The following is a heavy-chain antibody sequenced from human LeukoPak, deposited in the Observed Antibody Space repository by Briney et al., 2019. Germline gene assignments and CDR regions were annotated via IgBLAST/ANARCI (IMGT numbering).Heavy chain of an antibody. CDR3: ARDPHAPNCSGGSCPGGMDV. Sequence: ASVKVSCKASGYTFTGYYMHWVRQAPGQGLEWMGWINPNSGGTNYAQKFQGWVTMTRDTSISTAYMELSRLRSDDTAVYYCARDPHAPNCSGGSCPGGMDVWGQGTTVTVSS. V-gene: IGHV1-2*04. D-gene: IGHD2-15*01. CDR2: INPNSGGT. CDR1: GYTFTGYY. J-gene: IGHJ6*02.